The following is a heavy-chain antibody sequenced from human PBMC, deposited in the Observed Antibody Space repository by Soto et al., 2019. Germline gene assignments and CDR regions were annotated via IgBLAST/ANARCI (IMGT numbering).Heavy chain of an antibody. J-gene: IGHJ4*02. CDR2: IYWNDDK. D-gene: IGHD1-7*01. V-gene: IGHV2-5*01. CDR1: GFSLSTSGVG. Sequence: ASGPTLVNPTQTLTLTCTFSGFSLSTSGVGVGWIRQPPGKALEWLALIYWNDDKRYSPSLKSRLTITKDTSKNQVVLTMTNMDPVDTATFYCAHRLPAPYNWNYFFDYWGQGTLVTVSS. CDR3: AHRLPAPYNWNYFFDY.